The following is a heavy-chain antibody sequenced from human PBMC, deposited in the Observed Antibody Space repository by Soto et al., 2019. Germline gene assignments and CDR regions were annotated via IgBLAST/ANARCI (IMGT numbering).Heavy chain of an antibody. Sequence: PGESLKISCKGSGYSFTSYWIGWVHQMPGKGLEWMGIIYPGDSDTRYSPSFQGQVTISADKSISTAYLQWSSLKASDTAMYYCARSFVEMATMIDYWGQGTLVTVSS. CDR3: ARSFVEMATMIDY. CDR2: IYPGDSDT. V-gene: IGHV5-51*07. D-gene: IGHD5-12*01. J-gene: IGHJ4*02. CDR1: GYSFTSYW.